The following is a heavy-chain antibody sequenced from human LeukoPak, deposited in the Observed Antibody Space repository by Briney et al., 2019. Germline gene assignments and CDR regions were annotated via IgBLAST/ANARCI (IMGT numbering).Heavy chain of an antibody. CDR3: ASGQLLPGMDV. CDR1: GLTFSSYW. CDR2: IKKDGSEK. Sequence: GGSLRLSCAASGLTFSSYWMSWVRQAPGKGLEWVANIKKDGSEKYYVDSVKGRFTISRDNSKNTLYLQMNSLRAEDTAVYYCASGQLLPGMDVWGQGTTVTVSS. V-gene: IGHV3-7*01. D-gene: IGHD2-2*01. J-gene: IGHJ6*02.